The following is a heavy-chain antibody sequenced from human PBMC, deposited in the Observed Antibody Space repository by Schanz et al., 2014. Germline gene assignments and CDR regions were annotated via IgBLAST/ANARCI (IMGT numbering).Heavy chain of an antibody. J-gene: IGHJ6*02. D-gene: IGHD3-16*01. CDR3: ARELPTDDAYVVLYYYYGMDV. CDR1: GYNITSND. V-gene: IGHV1-8*01. Sequence: QVHLVQSGAEVKKPGASVKVSCKASGYNITSNDVTWVRQATGQGLEWMGWMNPNSGNTGYAQKFQGRVTMTRNTTISTAYMEVRSLRTADAAAYYCARELPTDDAYVVLYYYYGMDVWGQGTTVTVSS. CDR2: MNPNSGNT.